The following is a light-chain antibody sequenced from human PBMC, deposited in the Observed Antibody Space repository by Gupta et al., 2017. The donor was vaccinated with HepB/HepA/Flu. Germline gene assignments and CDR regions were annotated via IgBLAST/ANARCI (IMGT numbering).Light chain of an antibody. CDR3: QQYGGSPLFT. V-gene: IGKV3-20*01. Sequence: EVVLTQSLGTLSWSRGERATLSCRASQSISYLAWYQQKPGQSPRLLISGASTRAAGIPDRFSGSGSGTDFTLTISRLEPEDFAVYYCQQYGGSPLFTFGGGTKVDIK. J-gene: IGKJ4*01. CDR2: GAS. CDR1: QSISY.